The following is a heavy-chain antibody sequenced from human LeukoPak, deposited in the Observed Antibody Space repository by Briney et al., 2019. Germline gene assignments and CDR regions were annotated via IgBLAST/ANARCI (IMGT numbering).Heavy chain of an antibody. CDR1: GFTFSTYE. D-gene: IGHD3-22*01. Sequence: GGSLRLSCAASGFTFSTYEMNWVRQAPGKGLEWVSYISNSDDTKKYAESVKGRFTISRDNAKNTLNLQMNSLRAEDTAVYYCARDLGQYYDTSDNWFDPWGQGTLVTVSS. V-gene: IGHV3-48*03. CDR2: ISNSDDTK. CDR3: ARDLGQYYDTSDNWFDP. J-gene: IGHJ5*02.